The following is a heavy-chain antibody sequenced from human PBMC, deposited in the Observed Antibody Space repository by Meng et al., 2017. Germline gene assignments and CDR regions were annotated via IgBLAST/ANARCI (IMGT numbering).Heavy chain of an antibody. CDR1: GYTFTSYA. CDR2: ININTGNP. J-gene: IGHJ5*02. Sequence: LVQSGSDLKKPGSSVKVSFKASGYTFTSYAMNWVRQAPGQGLEWMGWININTGNPTYAQGFTGRFVFSLDTSVSTAYLQISSLKAEDTAVYYCARLVAGTFGQLFDPWGQGTLVTVSS. V-gene: IGHV7-4-1*02. CDR3: ARLVAGTFGQLFDP. D-gene: IGHD2-15*01.